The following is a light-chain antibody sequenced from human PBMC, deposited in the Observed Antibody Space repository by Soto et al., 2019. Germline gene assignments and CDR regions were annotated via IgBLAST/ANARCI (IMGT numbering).Light chain of an antibody. J-gene: IGKJ4*01. CDR2: DTS. Sequence: EVVPKLSPATLSVSPREGATLSCRASQGIGDTLAWYQHKPGQTPRLLIYDTSTRATGVPTRFSGSRSGAEFTLTINSLQSEDFAVYYCQPYNNWPLTVGGGTKVEIK. CDR1: QGIGDT. CDR3: QPYNNWPLT. V-gene: IGKV3-15*01.